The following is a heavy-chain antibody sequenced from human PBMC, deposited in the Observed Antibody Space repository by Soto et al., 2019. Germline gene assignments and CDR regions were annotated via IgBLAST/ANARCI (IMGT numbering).Heavy chain of an antibody. CDR3: AREGYIAVAGTFDY. CDR1: GFTFSSYG. J-gene: IGHJ4*02. V-gene: IGHV3-33*01. Sequence: QVQLVESGGGVVQPGRSLRLSCAASGFTFSSYGMHWVRQAPGKGLEWVAVIWYDGSNKYYADSVKGRFTISRDNSKNTLYLQMNSLRAEDTAVYYCAREGYIAVAGTFDYWGQGTLATVSS. CDR2: IWYDGSNK. D-gene: IGHD6-19*01.